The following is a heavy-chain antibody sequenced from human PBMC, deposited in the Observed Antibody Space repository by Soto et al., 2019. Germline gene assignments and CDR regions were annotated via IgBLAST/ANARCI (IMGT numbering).Heavy chain of an antibody. Sequence: GGSLRLSCAASGFTFSSYAMSWVRQAPGKGLEWVSAISGSGGSTYYADSVKGRFTISRDNSKNTLYLQMNSLRAEDTAVYYCAKSKQLTTYYYYGMDVWGQGTTVTISS. D-gene: IGHD6-13*01. V-gene: IGHV3-23*01. J-gene: IGHJ6*02. CDR3: AKSKQLTTYYYYGMDV. CDR2: ISGSGGST. CDR1: GFTFSSYA.